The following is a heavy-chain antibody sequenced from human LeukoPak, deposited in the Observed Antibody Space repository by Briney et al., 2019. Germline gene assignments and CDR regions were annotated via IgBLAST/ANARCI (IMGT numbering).Heavy chain of an antibody. CDR3: ASVSVWELATHPGGSFDY. CDR2: IYHTGTT. Sequence: PSETLSLTCTVSGGLISRIEYYWSWIRQSPVKGLEWLGHIYHTGTTLYSPHLNNRLTVSVDSSRNQFSLTLNSVTAADTAVYYCASVSVWELATHPGGSFDYWGRGVLVTVSS. CDR1: GGLISRIEYY. J-gene: IGHJ4*02. D-gene: IGHD1-26*01. V-gene: IGHV4-30-4*01.